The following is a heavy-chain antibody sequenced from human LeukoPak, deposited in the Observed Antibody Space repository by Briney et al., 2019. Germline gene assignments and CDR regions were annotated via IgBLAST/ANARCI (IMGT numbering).Heavy chain of an antibody. Sequence: GGSLRLSCAASGFTFSSYAMSWVRQAPGKGLEWVSAISGSGGSTYYADSVKGRFTISRDNSKNTLYLQMNSLRAEGTAVYYCATALGYSYGFRTYYFDYWGQGTLVTVSS. CDR3: ATALGYSYGFRTYYFDY. V-gene: IGHV3-23*01. CDR2: ISGSGGST. CDR1: GFTFSSYA. J-gene: IGHJ4*02. D-gene: IGHD5-18*01.